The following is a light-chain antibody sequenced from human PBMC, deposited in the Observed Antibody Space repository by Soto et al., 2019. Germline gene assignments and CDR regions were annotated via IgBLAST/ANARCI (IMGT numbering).Light chain of an antibody. Sequence: QSVLTQPPSVSAAPGQKVTISCSGSSSDIANSYVSWYQHLPGTAPKLLIYDNNNRPSGVPHRFSGSKSGTSATLAITGLQTGDEAYYYCATWDSNLSAVFGGGTKVTVL. CDR3: ATWDSNLSAV. CDR1: SSDIANSY. CDR2: DNN. J-gene: IGLJ3*02. V-gene: IGLV1-51*01.